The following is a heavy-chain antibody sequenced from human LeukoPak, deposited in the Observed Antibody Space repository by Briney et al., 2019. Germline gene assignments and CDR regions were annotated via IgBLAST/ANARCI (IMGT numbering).Heavy chain of an antibody. CDR1: GGSIGGYY. CDR3: ARGNHLEYNWNERDYYYMDV. D-gene: IGHD1-1*01. J-gene: IGHJ6*03. Sequence: PSETLSLTCTVSGGSIGGYYWSWIRQPPGKGLEWIGYIYYSGSTNYNPSLKSRVTISVDTSKNQFSLKLSSVTAADTAVYYCARGNHLEYNWNERDYYYMDVWGKGTTVTVSS. CDR2: IYYSGST. V-gene: IGHV4-59*01.